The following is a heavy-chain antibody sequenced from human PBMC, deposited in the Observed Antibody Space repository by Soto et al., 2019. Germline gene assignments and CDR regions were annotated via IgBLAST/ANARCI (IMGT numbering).Heavy chain of an antibody. Sequence: EVQLVESGGGLVQPGGSLRLSCAASGFTFSSYWMSWVRQAPRKGLEWVANIKQDGSEKYYVDSVKGRFTISRDNAKNSLYLQMNSLRAEDTAVYYCARGGATVTTYYYYYMDVWGKGTTVTVSS. V-gene: IGHV3-7*01. CDR1: GFTFSSYW. CDR3: ARGGATVTTYYYYYMDV. CDR2: IKQDGSEK. J-gene: IGHJ6*03. D-gene: IGHD4-17*01.